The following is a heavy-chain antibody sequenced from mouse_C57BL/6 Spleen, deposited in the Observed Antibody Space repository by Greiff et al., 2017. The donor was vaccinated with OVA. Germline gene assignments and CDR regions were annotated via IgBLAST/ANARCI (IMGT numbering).Heavy chain of an antibody. D-gene: IGHD1-1*01. V-gene: IGHV1-26*01. CDR1: GYTFTDYY. J-gene: IGHJ3*01. CDR2: INPNNGGT. CDR3: ARYGSSYGWFAY. Sequence: VQLKQSGPELVKPGASVKISCKASGYTFTDYYMNWVKQSHGKSLEWIGDINPNNGGTSYNQKFKGKATLTVDKSSSTAYMELRSLTSEDSAVYYCARYGSSYGWFAYWGQGTLVTVSA.